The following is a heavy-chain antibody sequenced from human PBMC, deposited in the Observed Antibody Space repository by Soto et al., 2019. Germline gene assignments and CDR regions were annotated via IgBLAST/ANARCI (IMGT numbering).Heavy chain of an antibody. J-gene: IGHJ4*02. Sequence: GGSLRLSCAASGFTFSSYSMNWVRQAPGKGLEWVAVIWYDGSNKYYADSVKGRFTISRDNSKNTLYLQMNSLRAEDTAVYYCARGIGYYDSAGHWGNYWGQGTLVTVSS. V-gene: IGHV3-33*08. CDR3: ARGIGYYDSAGHWGNY. CDR1: GFTFSSYS. CDR2: IWYDGSNK. D-gene: IGHD3-22*01.